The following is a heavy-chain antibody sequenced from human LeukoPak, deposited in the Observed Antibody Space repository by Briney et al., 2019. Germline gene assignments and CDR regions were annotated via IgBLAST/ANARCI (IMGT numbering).Heavy chain of an antibody. V-gene: IGHV1-2*04. CDR2: INPNSGGT. D-gene: IGHD6-13*01. Sequence: ASVKVSCKASGYTFTGYYMHWVRQAPGQGLEWMGWINPNSGGTNYAQKFQGWVTMTRDTSISTAYMELSRLRSGDTAVYYCARGGYGYSSSWYGGGYYYGMDVWGQGTTVTVSS. CDR1: GYTFTGYY. CDR3: ARGGYGYSSSWYGGGYYYGMDV. J-gene: IGHJ6*02.